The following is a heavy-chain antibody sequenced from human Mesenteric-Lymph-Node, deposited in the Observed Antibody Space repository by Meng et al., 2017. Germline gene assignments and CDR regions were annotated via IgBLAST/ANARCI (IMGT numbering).Heavy chain of an antibody. D-gene: IGHD6-19*01. CDR3: GTLKYTSGFYGPAY. CDR2: ISTNTGNP. V-gene: IGHV7-4-1*02. J-gene: IGHJ4*02. CDR1: GYTFTRYP. Sequence: QWQLGKSGFELKKPGASVKVSCKASGYTFTRYPMNWVRQAPGQGLEWMGWISTNTGNPTYAQGFTGRFVFSVDTSVSTAYLQISSLKAEDTAVYYCGTLKYTSGFYGPAYWGQGALVTVSS.